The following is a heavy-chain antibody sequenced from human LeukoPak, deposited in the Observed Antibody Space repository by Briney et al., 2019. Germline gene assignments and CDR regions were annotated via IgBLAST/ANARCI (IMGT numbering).Heavy chain of an antibody. D-gene: IGHD3-10*01. V-gene: IGHV4-59*01. CDR2: IYYSGST. J-gene: IGHJ4*02. Sequence: SETLSLTCTVSGGSISSYYWSWIRQPPGKGLEWIGYIYYSGSTNYNPSLKSRVTISVDTSKNQFSLKLSSVTAADTAVYYCARFPGLTTMVRGPITRWGQGTLVTVSS. CDR3: ARFPGLTTMVRGPITR. CDR1: GGSISSYY.